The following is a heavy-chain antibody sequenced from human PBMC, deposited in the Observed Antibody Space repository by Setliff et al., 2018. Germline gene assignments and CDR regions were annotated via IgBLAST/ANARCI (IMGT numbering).Heavy chain of an antibody. Sequence: CTASGFTFSDYSMNWVRQAPGKGLEWVSSISRSSGAIYYADSVKGRFTVSRDNAKNSLSLQMNSLRPEDTALYYCARGWGGMDVWGQGTTVTVSS. V-gene: IGHV3-48*01. J-gene: IGHJ6*02. D-gene: IGHD3-16*01. CDR1: GFTFSDYS. CDR3: ARGWGGMDV. CDR2: ISRSSGAI.